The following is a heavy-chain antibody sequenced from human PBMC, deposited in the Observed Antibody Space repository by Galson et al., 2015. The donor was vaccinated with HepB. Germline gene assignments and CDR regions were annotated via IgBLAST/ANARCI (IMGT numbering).Heavy chain of an antibody. V-gene: IGHV1-69*06. CDR3: AVHVDTAMVIGLVDY. CDR2: IIPIFGTA. Sequence: SCKASGGTFSSYAISWVRQAPGQGLEWMGGIIPIFGTANYAQKFQGRVTITADKSTSTAYMELSSLRSEDTAVYYCAVHVDTAMVIGLVDYWGQGTLVTVSS. D-gene: IGHD5-18*01. CDR1: GGTFSSYA. J-gene: IGHJ4*02.